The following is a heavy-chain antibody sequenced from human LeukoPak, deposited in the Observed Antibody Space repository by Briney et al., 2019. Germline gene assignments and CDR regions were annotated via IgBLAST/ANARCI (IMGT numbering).Heavy chain of an antibody. CDR2: IRYDGSNK. D-gene: IGHD3-3*01. CDR3: AKATAIFGVVIYNAFDI. V-gene: IGHV3-30*02. Sequence: PGGSLRLSCAASGFTFSSYGMHWVRQAPGKGLEWLAFIRYDGSNKYYADSVKGLFTLSRDNSKNTVYLQMNSLRAEDTAVYYCAKATAIFGVVIYNAFDIWGQGTMVTVSS. J-gene: IGHJ3*02. CDR1: GFTFSSYG.